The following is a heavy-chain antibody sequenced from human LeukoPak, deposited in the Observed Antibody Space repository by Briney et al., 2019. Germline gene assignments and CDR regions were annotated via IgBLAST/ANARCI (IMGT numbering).Heavy chain of an antibody. D-gene: IGHD3-22*01. CDR2: INTNTGNP. J-gene: IGHJ4*02. V-gene: IGHV7-4-1*02. CDR3: ARVVRGSSGYRYYFDY. CDR1: GYTFTNYA. Sequence: ASVKVSCKASGYTFTNYAMNWVRQAPGQGLEWMGWINTNTGNPTYAQGFTGRFVFSLDTSVSTTYLRISSLKAEDTAVYYCARVVRGSSGYRYYFDYWGQGTLVTVSS.